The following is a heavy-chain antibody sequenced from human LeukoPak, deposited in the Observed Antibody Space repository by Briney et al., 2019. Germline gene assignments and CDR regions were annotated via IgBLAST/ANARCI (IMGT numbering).Heavy chain of an antibody. CDR2: INNSGGRT. V-gene: IGHV3-23*01. Sequence: GGSLRLSCAASGFIFSSYAVTWVRQAPGRGLEWVSSINNSGGRTYYADSVKGRFTISRDNSKNTLYLQMNSLRAEDTAVYYCAKNWATSNWFDPWGQGTLVTVSS. D-gene: IGHD3-16*01. J-gene: IGHJ5*02. CDR1: GFIFSSYA. CDR3: AKNWATSNWFDP.